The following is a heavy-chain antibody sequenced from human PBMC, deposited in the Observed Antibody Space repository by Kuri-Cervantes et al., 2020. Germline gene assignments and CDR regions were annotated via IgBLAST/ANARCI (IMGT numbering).Heavy chain of an antibody. CDR3: ARGGYSYGSSFFDL. D-gene: IGHD5-18*01. CDR1: GFTFSSYG. J-gene: IGHJ2*01. CDR2: ISYDGSNK. Sequence: GESLKISCAASGFTFSSYGMHWVRQAPGKGLEWVAVISYDGSNKYYADSVKGRSTISRDNSKNTLYLQMNSLRAEDTAVYYCARGGYSYGSSFFDLWGRGTLVTVSS. V-gene: IGHV3-30*03.